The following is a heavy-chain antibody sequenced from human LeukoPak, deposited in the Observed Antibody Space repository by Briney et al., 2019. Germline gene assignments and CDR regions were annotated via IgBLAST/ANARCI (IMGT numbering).Heavy chain of an antibody. Sequence: PSETLSLTCAVYGGSFSSYYWSWVRQPPGKGLEWIGYIYYSGSTNYNPSLKSRVTISVDTSKNQFSLKLSSVTAADTAVYYCARKYNSSWCFDYWGQGTLVTVSS. CDR1: GGSFSSYY. CDR2: IYYSGST. J-gene: IGHJ4*02. V-gene: IGHV4-59*01. D-gene: IGHD6-13*01. CDR3: ARKYNSSWCFDY.